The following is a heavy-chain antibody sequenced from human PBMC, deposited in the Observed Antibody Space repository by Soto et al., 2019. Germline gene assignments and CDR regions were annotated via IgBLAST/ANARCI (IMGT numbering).Heavy chain of an antibody. D-gene: IGHD4-17*01. CDR3: ATGSGVVFHDYGDYGVAFDI. CDR1: GFTFDDYA. CDR2: ISWNSGSI. Sequence: EVQLVESGGGLVQPGRSLRLSCAASGFTFDDYAMHWVRQAPGKGLEWVSGISWNSGSIGYADSVKGRFTISRDNAKNSLYLQMNSLRAEDTALYYCATGSGVVFHDYGDYGVAFDIWCQGTMVTVSS. V-gene: IGHV3-9*01. J-gene: IGHJ3*02.